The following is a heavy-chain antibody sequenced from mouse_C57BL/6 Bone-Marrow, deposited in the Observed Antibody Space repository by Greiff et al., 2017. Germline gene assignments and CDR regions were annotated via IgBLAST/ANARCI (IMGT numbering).Heavy chain of an antibody. CDR2: IYPGSGNT. D-gene: IGHD1-1*01. CDR1: GYTFTDYY. J-gene: IGHJ2*01. Sequence: QVQLQQSGPELVKPGASVKISCKASGYTFTDYYINWVKQRPGQGLEWIGWIYPGSGNTKYNEKFKGKATLTVDTSSSTAYMQLSSLTSEDSAVYFCAREGGNYSGSSGGYYSDYWGQGTTLTVSS. V-gene: IGHV1-84*01. CDR3: AREGGNYSGSSGGYYSDY.